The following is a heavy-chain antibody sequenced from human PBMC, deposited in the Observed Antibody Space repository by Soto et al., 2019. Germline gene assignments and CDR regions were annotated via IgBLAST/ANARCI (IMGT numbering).Heavy chain of an antibody. J-gene: IGHJ4*02. Sequence: GGSLRLSCAGSGFTFSDYYMSWIRQAPGKGLEWVSYISSSGNIIYYADSVKGRFTISRDNAKNSLYLQMNSLRVEDTAIYYCARTWIRFGPNDYWGQGAPVTVSS. CDR3: ARTWIRFGPNDY. CDR2: ISSSGNII. D-gene: IGHD3-16*01. V-gene: IGHV3-11*04. CDR1: GFTFSDYY.